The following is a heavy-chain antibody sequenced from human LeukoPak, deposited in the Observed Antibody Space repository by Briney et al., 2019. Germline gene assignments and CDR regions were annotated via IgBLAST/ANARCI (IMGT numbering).Heavy chain of an antibody. Sequence: PSETLSLTCAVSGYSISSGYYWGWIRQPPGKGLEWIGSFYRSGSTYYNPSLKSRVTISVDTSKNQFSLKLSSVTAADTAVYYCASPRTGYYIDYWGQGTLVTVSS. V-gene: IGHV4-38-2*01. J-gene: IGHJ4*02. CDR1: GYSISSGYY. CDR2: FYRSGST. D-gene: IGHD3/OR15-3a*01. CDR3: ASPRTGYYIDY.